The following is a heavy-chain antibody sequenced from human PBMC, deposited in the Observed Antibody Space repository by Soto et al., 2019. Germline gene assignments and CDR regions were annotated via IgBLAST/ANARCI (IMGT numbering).Heavy chain of an antibody. J-gene: IGHJ3*01. CDR2: ISGDSASS. Sequence: GGSVRLSCAGSGFTFEAYSLHWVRQLPGKGLEVVAVISGDSASSGYADSVRGRFTVSIDNAKNSLFLQMSSLSPEDTALYYCTKRRSARAGFAAFDLSAQRTIVTLS. CDR1: GFTFEAYS. CDR3: TKRRSARAGFAAFDL. D-gene: IGHD3-3*01. V-gene: IGHV3-9*01.